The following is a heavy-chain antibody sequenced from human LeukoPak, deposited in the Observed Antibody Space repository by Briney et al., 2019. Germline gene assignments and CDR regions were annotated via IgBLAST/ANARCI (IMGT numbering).Heavy chain of an antibody. V-gene: IGHV3-23*01. D-gene: IGHD6-13*01. J-gene: IGHJ4*02. CDR1: GFTFSSYA. Sequence: GRSLRLSCAASGFTFSSYAMSWVRQAPGKGLEWVSAISGSGGSTYYADSVKGRFTISRDNSKNTLYLQMNSLRAEDTAVYYCASASYSSSSKLVDYWGQGTLVTVSS. CDR2: ISGSGGST. CDR3: ASASYSSSSKLVDY.